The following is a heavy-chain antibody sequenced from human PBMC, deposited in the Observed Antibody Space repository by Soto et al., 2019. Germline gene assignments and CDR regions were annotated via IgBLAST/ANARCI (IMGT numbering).Heavy chain of an antibody. D-gene: IGHD2-15*01. Sequence: SETLSLTSTVSGGSISSSSYYWGWIRQPPGKGLEWIGSIYYSGSTYYNPSLKSRVTISVDTSKNQFSLKLSSVTAADTAVYYCARPRLWGYCSGGSCSIDNYYYYYMDVWGKGTTVTVS. V-gene: IGHV4-39*01. CDR3: ARPRLWGYCSGGSCSIDNYYYYYMDV. CDR2: IYYSGST. J-gene: IGHJ6*03. CDR1: GGSISSSSYY.